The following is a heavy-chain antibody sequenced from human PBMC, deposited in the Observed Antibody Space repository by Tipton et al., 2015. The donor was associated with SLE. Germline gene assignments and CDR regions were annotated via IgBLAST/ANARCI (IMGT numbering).Heavy chain of an antibody. D-gene: IGHD3/OR15-3a*01. CDR3: ARVFRTTRYYLDY. CDR2: INHSGST. V-gene: IGHV4-34*01. CDR1: GGSFSGYY. Sequence: TLSLTCAVYGGSFSGYYWSWIRQPPGKGLEWIGEINHSGSTNYNPSLKSRVTISVDTSKNQFSLKLSSVTAADTAVYYCARVFRTTRYYLDYWGQGTLVTVSS. J-gene: IGHJ4*02.